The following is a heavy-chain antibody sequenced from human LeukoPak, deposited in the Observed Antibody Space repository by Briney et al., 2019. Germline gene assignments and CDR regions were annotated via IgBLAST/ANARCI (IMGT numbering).Heavy chain of an antibody. CDR1: GFTFSSYW. CDR3: ARAQLISMVADY. D-gene: IGHD3-10*01. Sequence: GGSLRLSCAASGFTFSSYWMSWVRQAPGKGLEWVANIREDGSEKYYVDSVKGRFTISRDNAQNSLYLQMNSLRAADTAVYYCARAQLISMVADYWGQGTLVTVSS. CDR2: IREDGSEK. J-gene: IGHJ4*02. V-gene: IGHV3-7*01.